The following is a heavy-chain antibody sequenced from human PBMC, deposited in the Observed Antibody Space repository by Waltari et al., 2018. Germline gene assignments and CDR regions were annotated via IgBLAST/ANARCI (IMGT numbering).Heavy chain of an antibody. D-gene: IGHD2-15*01. CDR2: INAGDGDT. V-gene: IGHV1-3*01. CDR3: AREGHFRTASGSVYYYYALEV. CDR1: GYTFTSYA. Sequence: QVQLVQSGAEVKKPGASVKVSCKASGYTFTSYAIHWVRQAPGQGLEWVGWINAGDGDTRSSQTFQGRVTVTRDTSASTAYMELSSLRSEDTAVYVCAREGHFRTASGSVYYYYALEVWGLGTTVTVSS. J-gene: IGHJ6*02.